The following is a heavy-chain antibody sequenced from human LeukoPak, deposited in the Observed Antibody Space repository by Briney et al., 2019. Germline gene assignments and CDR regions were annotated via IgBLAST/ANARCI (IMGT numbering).Heavy chain of an antibody. CDR1: GGSFRGYY. J-gene: IGHJ4*02. V-gene: IGHV4-34*01. CDR2: INHSGST. D-gene: IGHD6-6*01. CDR3: ARAYSSSSGRPFDY. Sequence: PSETLSLTCAVYGGSFRGYYWSWIRQPPGKGLEWIGEINHSGSTNYNPSLKSRVTISVDTSKNQFSLNLTSVTAADTAVYYCARAYSSSSGRPFDYWGQGTLVTVSS.